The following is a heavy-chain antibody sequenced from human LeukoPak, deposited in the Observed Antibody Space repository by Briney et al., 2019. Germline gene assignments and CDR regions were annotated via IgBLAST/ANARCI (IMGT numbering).Heavy chain of an antibody. CDR1: GYTFTSYY. CDR3: ARDFRSTLRLYYFDY. V-gene: IGHV1-46*01. D-gene: IGHD1-14*01. CDR2: INPSGGST. Sequence: ASVKVSCKASGYTFTSYYMHWVRQAPGQGLEWMGIINPSGGSTSYAQKFQGRATMTRDTSTSTVYMELSSLRSEDTAVYYCARDFRSTLRLYYFDYWGQGTLVTVSS. J-gene: IGHJ4*02.